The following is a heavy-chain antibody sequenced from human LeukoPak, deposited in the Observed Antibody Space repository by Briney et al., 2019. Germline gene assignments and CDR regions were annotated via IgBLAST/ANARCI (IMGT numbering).Heavy chain of an antibody. J-gene: IGHJ3*02. CDR1: VDSIRSGGDY. V-gene: IGHV4-31*03. D-gene: IGHD2-2*03. Sequence: PSQTLSLTCTVSVDSIRSGGDYWRWIRQHPGKVLEWIWYIYYSGSTYYNSSLKSRVTISVATSKNKFSLKLSSMTASDTAVYYCARAGYWSSTRCYEGAFDIWGQGKMVTVSS. CDR3: ARAGYWSSTRCYEGAFDI. CDR2: IYYSGST.